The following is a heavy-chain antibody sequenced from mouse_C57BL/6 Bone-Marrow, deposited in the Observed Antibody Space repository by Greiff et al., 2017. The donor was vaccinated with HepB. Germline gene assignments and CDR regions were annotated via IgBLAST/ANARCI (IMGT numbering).Heavy chain of an antibody. V-gene: IGHV1-72*01. D-gene: IGHD1-1*01. CDR2: IDPNSGGT. CDR1: GYTFTSYW. CDR3: ARKTFTTVDYLDY. J-gene: IGHJ2*01. Sequence: QVQLQQPGAELVKPGASVKLSCKASGYTFTSYWMHWVKQRPGRGLEWIGRIDPNSGGTKYNEKFKSKATLTVDKPSSPAYMQLSSLTSEDSAVYYCARKTFTTVDYLDYWGQGTTLTVSS.